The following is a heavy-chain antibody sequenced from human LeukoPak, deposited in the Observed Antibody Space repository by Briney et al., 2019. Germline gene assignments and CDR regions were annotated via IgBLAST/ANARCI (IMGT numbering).Heavy chain of an antibody. D-gene: IGHD6-13*01. CDR2: IYSGGST. CDR3: ARDPAAAWQSNWFDP. V-gene: IGHV3-53*01. CDR1: GFTVSSNY. J-gene: IGHJ5*02. Sequence: PGGSLRLSCAASGFTVSSNYMSWVRQAPGKGLEWVSVIYSGGSTYYADSVKGRFTISRDNSKNTLYLQMNRLRAEDTAVYYCARDPAAAWQSNWFDPWGQGTLVTVSS.